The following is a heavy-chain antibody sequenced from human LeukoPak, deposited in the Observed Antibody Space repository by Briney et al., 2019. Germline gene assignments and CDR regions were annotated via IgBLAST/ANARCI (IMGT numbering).Heavy chain of an antibody. V-gene: IGHV1-69*05. CDR3: ARDLSLLSDFRFDY. CDR2: IIPIFGTA. D-gene: IGHD3-10*01. J-gene: IGHJ4*02. Sequence: AASVKVSCKASGGTFSSYAISGVRQAPGQGLEWMGRIIPIFGTANYAQKFQGRVTITTDESTSTAYMELSSLRSEDTAVYYCARDLSLLSDFRFDYWGQGTLVTVSS. CDR1: GGTFSSYA.